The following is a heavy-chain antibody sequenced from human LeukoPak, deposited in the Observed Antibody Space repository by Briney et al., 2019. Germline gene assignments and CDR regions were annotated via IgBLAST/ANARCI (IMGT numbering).Heavy chain of an antibody. CDR3: AREEDTTYYYDSSGYPDY. Sequence: GGSLRLSCAASGFTFSRHWMHWVRQAPGKGLVWVSRINSDGSSTSYADSVKGRFTISRDNAKNTLYLQMSGLGAEDTAVYYCAREEDTTYYYDSSGYPDYWGQGTLVTVSS. CDR1: GFTFSRHW. D-gene: IGHD3-22*01. V-gene: IGHV3-74*01. CDR2: INSDGSST. J-gene: IGHJ4*02.